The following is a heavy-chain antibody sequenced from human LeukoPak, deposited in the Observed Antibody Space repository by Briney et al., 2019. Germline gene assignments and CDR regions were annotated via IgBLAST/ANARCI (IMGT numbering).Heavy chain of an antibody. CDR2: LFSGGTT. J-gene: IGHJ4*02. CDR3: ARGTNGYTYGLDY. CDR1: GFTVSANY. V-gene: IGHV3-66*01. Sequence: GGSLRLSCVASGFTVSANYMSWIRQAPGKGLEWVSFLFSGGTTYYADSVKARFTMSRDSSRNTLFLQMNGLRAEDTAVYYCARGTNGYTYGLDYWGQGTLVTVSS. D-gene: IGHD5-18*01.